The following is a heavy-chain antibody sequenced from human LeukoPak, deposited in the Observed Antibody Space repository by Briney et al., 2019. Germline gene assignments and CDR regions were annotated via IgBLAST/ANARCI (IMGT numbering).Heavy chain of an antibody. CDR3: ARDISTHYYYCGMDV. V-gene: IGHV3-48*04. J-gene: IGHJ6*02. CDR1: GFTFSSHW. CDR2: INSGGSAI. Sequence: GGSLRLSCVASGFTFSSHWMHWVRQAPGKGLEWVSYINSGGSAIYYADSVKGRFTISRDNAKNSLYLQMNSLRAEDTAVYYCARDISTHYYYCGMDVWGQGTTVTVSS.